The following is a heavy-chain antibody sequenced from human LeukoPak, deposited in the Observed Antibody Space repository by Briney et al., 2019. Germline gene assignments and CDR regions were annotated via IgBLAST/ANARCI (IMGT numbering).Heavy chain of an antibody. CDR3: ARDLREWELLPGYYFDY. CDR1: GYTFTSYG. CDR2: ISAYNGNT. V-gene: IGHV1-18*01. Sequence: GASVKVSCKAPGYTFTSYGISWVRQAPGQGLEWMGWISAYNGNTNYAQKLQGRVTMTTDTSTSTAYMELRSLRSDDTAVYYCARDLREWELLPGYYFDYWGQGTLVTVSS. J-gene: IGHJ4*02. D-gene: IGHD1-26*01.